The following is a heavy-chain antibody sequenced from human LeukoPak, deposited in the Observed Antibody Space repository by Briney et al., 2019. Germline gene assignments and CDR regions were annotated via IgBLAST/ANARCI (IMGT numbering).Heavy chain of an antibody. CDR2: ISSSSSYI. V-gene: IGHV3-21*04. D-gene: IGHD2-8*01. J-gene: IGHJ4*02. CDR1: GFTFSSYS. CDR3: AKRGCDTNGCPYYFDY. Sequence: PGGSLRLSCAASGFTFSSYSMNWVRQAPGKGLEWVSSISSSSSYIYYADSVKGRFTISRDNAKNSLYLQMNSLRAEDTAVYYCAKRGCDTNGCPYYFDYWGQGTLVTVSS.